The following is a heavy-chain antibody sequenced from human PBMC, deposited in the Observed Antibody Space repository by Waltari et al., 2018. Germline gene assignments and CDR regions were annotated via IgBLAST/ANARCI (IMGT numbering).Heavy chain of an antibody. V-gene: IGHV3-7*03. J-gene: IGHJ4*02. Sequence: EVQLLESGGGLVAPGGSLRVSCAASGVTFSSNWMSWVRQDQGKGLEWVANIKPDGSEEHYVDPVKGRFTISRDNTKNSLYLQMNSLRAEDTAVYYCTRVGEKGDYWGQGTLVTVSS. CDR3: TRVGEKGDY. CDR2: IKPDGSEE. CDR1: GVTFSSNW.